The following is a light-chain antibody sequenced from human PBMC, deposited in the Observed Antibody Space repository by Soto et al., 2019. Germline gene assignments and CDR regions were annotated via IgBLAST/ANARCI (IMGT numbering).Light chain of an antibody. CDR1: QIISSN. V-gene: IGKV3-11*01. CDR2: GAS. J-gene: IGKJ5*01. CDR3: QQRSDGIT. Sequence: EIVLTQSPATLSVSPGERATLSCRASQIISSNLAWYQQKPGQAPRLLIYGASTRATCIPARFSGSGSGTDFTLTISSLEPEDFAVYYCQQRSDGITFGQGTRLEIK.